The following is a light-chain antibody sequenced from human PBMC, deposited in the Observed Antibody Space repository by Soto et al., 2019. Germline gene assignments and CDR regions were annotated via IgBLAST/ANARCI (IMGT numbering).Light chain of an antibody. CDR2: DAS. CDR3: QHRSNWLGT. CDR1: QSVSSF. J-gene: IGKJ3*01. V-gene: IGKV3-11*01. Sequence: EIVLTQSPATLSLSPGERATLSCRASQSVSSFLAWYQQKSGQTPRLLIYDASNRDTGIPARFSGSGSGTDFTLTISSLEPEDFAVYYCQHRSNWLGTFGPGTKVYIK.